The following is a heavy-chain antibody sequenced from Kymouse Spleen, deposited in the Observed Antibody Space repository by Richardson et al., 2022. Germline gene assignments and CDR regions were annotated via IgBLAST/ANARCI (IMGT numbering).Heavy chain of an antibody. CDR3: ARQDWGGIYYYYYGMDV. CDR1: GGSISSSSYY. D-gene: IGHD7-27*02. J-gene: IGHJ6*02. CDR2: IYYSGST. Sequence: QLQLQESGPGLVKPSETLSLTCTVSGGSISSSSYYWGWIRQPPGKGLEWIGSIYYSGSTYYNPSLKSRVTISVDTSKNQFSLKLSSVTAADTAVYYCARQDWGGIYYYYYGMDVWGQGTTVTVSS. V-gene: IGHV4-39*01.